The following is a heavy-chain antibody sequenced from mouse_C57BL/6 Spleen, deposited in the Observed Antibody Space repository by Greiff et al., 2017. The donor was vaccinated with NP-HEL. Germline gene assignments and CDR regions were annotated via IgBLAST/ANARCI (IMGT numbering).Heavy chain of an antibody. CDR1: GFTFSSYA. CDR2: ISDGGSYT. D-gene: IGHD1-1*01. CDR3: ARFGSSYPAWFAY. J-gene: IGHJ3*01. Sequence: EVQRVESGGGLVKPGGSLKLSCAASGFTFSSYAMSWVRQTPEKRLEWVATISDGGSYTYYPDNVKGRFTISRDNAKNNLYLQMSHLKSEDTAMYYCARFGSSYPAWFAYWGQGTLVTVSA. V-gene: IGHV5-4*01.